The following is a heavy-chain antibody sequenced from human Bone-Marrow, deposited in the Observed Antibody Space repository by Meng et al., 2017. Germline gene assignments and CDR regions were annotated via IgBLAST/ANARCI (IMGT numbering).Heavy chain of an antibody. V-gene: IGHV4-39*07. CDR3: ARTDLKYCSGGSCE. J-gene: IGHJ4*02. CDR2: IYYSGST. D-gene: IGHD2-15*01. CDR1: GGSISSSSYY. Sequence: QLQLQESGPGLVKPSETLSLTCTVSGGSISSSSYYWGWIRQPPGKGLEWIGSIYYSGSTYYNPSLKSRVTISVDTSKNQFSLKLSSVTAADTAVYYCARTDLKYCSGGSCEWGQGTLVTVSS.